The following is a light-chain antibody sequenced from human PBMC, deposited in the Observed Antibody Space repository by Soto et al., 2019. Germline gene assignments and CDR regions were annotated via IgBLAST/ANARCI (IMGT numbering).Light chain of an antibody. CDR1: QSLVHSDGNTY. J-gene: IGKJ2*01. CDR3: MQATQFPYT. V-gene: IGKV2-24*01. CDR2: KLS. Sequence: DIVMTQTPLSSPVTLGQPASISCRSSQSLVHSDGNTYLSWLQQRPGQPPRLLVYKLSNRFSGVPDRFSGSGAGTYFTLRISRVEAEDVGVYYCMQATQFPYTFGQGTKLEIK.